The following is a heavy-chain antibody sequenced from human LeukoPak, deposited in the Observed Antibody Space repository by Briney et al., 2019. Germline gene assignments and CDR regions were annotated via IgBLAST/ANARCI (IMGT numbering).Heavy chain of an antibody. V-gene: IGHV4-38-2*01. CDR2: IYRSGRT. CDR1: TYSISRDYH. Sequence: PSETLSLTCAVSTYSISRDYHWAWIRQSPGNGLEWIGSIYRSGRTYYNPAHKTRLIISVDTSKNQFSLRLYSVTASDTAVYFCARHVSGNLRYFDDWGQGTLVIVSS. CDR3: ARHVSGNLRYFDD. D-gene: IGHD1-26*01. J-gene: IGHJ4*02.